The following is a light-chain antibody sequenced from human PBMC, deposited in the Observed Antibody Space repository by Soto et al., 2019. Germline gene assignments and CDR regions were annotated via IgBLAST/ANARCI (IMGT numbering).Light chain of an antibody. Sequence: EIVMTQSPATLSVSPGETATLSCRASQSVSNNVAWYQQKPGQAPRLLILGASTRATGIPARFSGSGSGTEFTLSISSLQPDDFATYYCHQYNSYWTFGQGTKVDIK. CDR1: QSVSNN. CDR2: GAS. V-gene: IGKV3-15*01. J-gene: IGKJ1*01. CDR3: HQYNSYWT.